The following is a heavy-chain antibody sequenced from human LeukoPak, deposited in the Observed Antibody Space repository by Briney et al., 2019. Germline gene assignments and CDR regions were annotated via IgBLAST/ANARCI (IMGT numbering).Heavy chain of an antibody. J-gene: IGHJ4*02. CDR3: ARPYDSSGYYYSY. V-gene: IGHV1-8*01. CDR2: MNPNSGNT. Sequence: ASVKVSCKASGYTFTSYDINWVRQATGQGLEWMGWMNPNSGNTGYAQKFQGRVTMTRNTSISTAYMELSSLRSEDTAVYYCARPYDSSGYYYSYWGQGTLVTVS. D-gene: IGHD3-22*01. CDR1: GYTFTSYD.